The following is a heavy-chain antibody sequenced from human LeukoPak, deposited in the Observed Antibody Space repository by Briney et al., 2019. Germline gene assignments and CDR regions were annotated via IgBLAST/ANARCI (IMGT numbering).Heavy chain of an antibody. Sequence: PSETLSLTSAVYGGSFRGYYWSWIRHPPGKGLEWIGEISHSGSTNYNPSLKSRVTISVDTSKNQFSLMLSSVTAAETAVYYCARGRTSLDYWGQGTLVTVSS. CDR3: ARGRTSLDY. CDR1: GGSFRGYY. CDR2: ISHSGST. J-gene: IGHJ4*02. V-gene: IGHV4-34*01. D-gene: IGHD2-2*01.